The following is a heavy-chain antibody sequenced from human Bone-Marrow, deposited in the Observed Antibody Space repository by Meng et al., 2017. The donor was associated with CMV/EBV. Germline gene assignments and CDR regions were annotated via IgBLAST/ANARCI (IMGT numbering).Heavy chain of an antibody. Sequence: LSLTCAASGFTFSSYAMHWVRQAPGKGLEWVAVISYDGSNKYYADSVKGRFTISRDNSKNTLYLQMNSLRAEDTAVYYCARKWDDYWGQGTLVTVSS. D-gene: IGHD1-26*01. CDR3: ARKWDDY. V-gene: IGHV3-30*04. J-gene: IGHJ4*02. CDR2: ISYDGSNK. CDR1: GFTFSSYA.